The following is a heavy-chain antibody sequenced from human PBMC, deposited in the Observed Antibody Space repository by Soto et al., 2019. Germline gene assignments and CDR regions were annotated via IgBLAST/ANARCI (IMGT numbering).Heavy chain of an antibody. CDR3: ARGRIQLWIFES. D-gene: IGHD5-18*01. V-gene: IGHV4-31*03. CDR1: GGSISRGDYY. CDR2: IYYSGYT. Sequence: SETLSLTCTVSGGSISRGDYYWSWIRQYPGKGLEWIGYIYYSGYTYSNPSLESRVSVSLDASKNQFSLKVSSVTAADAAVYYCARGRIQLWIFESWCQGTLVTVSS. J-gene: IGHJ4*02.